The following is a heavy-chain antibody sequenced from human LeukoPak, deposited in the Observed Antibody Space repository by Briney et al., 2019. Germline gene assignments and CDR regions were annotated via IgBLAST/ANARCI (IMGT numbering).Heavy chain of an antibody. J-gene: IGHJ3*02. CDR2: ISWNSGSI. Sequence: PGGSLRLSCAASGFTFDDYAMHWVRHAPGKGLEWVSGISWNSGSIGYADSVKDRFTISRDNAKNSLYLQMNSLRAEDTALYYCAKGYDSELDAFDIWGQGTMVTVSS. CDR3: AKGYDSELDAFDI. CDR1: GFTFDDYA. V-gene: IGHV3-9*01. D-gene: IGHD3-22*01.